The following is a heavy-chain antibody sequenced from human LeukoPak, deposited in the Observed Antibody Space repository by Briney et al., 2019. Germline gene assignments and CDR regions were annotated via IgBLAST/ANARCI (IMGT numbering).Heavy chain of an antibody. CDR3: ARYRSGGSCYSFWESEKLPIDY. Sequence: GASVKVSCKASGYTFTSYGISWVRQAPGQGLEWMGWISAYNGNTNYAQKLQGRVTMTTDTSTSTAYMELRSLRSDDTAVYYCARYRSGGSCYSFWESEKLPIDYWGQGTLVTVSS. CDR1: GYTFTSYG. D-gene: IGHD2-15*01. J-gene: IGHJ4*02. CDR2: ISAYNGNT. V-gene: IGHV1-18*01.